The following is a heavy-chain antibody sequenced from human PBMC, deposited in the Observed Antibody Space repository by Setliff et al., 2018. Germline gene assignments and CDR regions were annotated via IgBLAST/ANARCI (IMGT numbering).Heavy chain of an antibody. V-gene: IGHV2-26*01. CDR3: ARAYYDSSGYYPLVY. CDR1: GFSLSNARMG. Sequence: SGPTLVNPTETLTLTCTVSGFSLSNARMGVSWIRQPPGKALEWLTHIFSNDEKSYSTSLKSRLTISKDTSKSQVVLTMTNMDPVDTATYYCARAYYDSSGYYPLVYWGQGTLVTVSS. D-gene: IGHD3-22*01. J-gene: IGHJ4*02. CDR2: IFSNDEK.